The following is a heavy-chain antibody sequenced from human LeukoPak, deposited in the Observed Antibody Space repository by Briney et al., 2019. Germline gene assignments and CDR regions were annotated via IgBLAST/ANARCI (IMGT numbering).Heavy chain of an antibody. CDR3: AREGIAAAGHFDY. CDR2: IIPILGIA. V-gene: IGHV1-69*04. Sequence: SVKVSCKASGGTFSSYAISWVRQAPGQGLEWMGRIIPILGIANYAQKFQGRVTITADKSTSTAYMELSSLRSEDTAVYYCAREGIAAAGHFDYWGQGTLVTVSS. J-gene: IGHJ4*02. CDR1: GGTFSSYA. D-gene: IGHD6-13*01.